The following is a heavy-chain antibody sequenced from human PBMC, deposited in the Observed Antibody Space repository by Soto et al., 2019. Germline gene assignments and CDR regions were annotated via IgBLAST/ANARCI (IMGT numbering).Heavy chain of an antibody. V-gene: IGHV3-7*03. CDR3: ARDHLILTAHDFFYGSDA. J-gene: IGHJ6*02. CDR1: GFTFSRYS. CDR2: ILQDGVDG. D-gene: IGHD2-8*02. Sequence: GGSLRLSCEVSGFTFSRYSMSWVRQSPGKGLEWVAKILQDGVDGHYADSVKGRFTISRDNGKNSLYLQLNNLRAEDTAVYYCARDHLILTAHDFFYGSDAWGPGATVTVSS.